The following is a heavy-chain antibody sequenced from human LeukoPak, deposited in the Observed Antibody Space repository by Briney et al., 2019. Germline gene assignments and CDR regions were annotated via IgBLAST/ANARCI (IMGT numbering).Heavy chain of an antibody. V-gene: IGHV4-59*01. CDR3: ARSPTVNYYNYMDV. Sequence: KPSETLSLTCTVSGGSISSYYWSWIRQPPGKGLEWIGYIYYSGSTNYNPSLKSRVTISVDTSRNQFSLKLSSVTAADTAVYYCARSPTVNYYNYMDVWGKGTTVTVSS. J-gene: IGHJ6*03. CDR1: GGSISSYY. D-gene: IGHD4-11*01. CDR2: IYYSGST.